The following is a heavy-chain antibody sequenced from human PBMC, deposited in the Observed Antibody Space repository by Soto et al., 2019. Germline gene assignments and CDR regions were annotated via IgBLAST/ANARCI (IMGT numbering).Heavy chain of an antibody. CDR3: TREYPGFDP. V-gene: IGHV1-3*01. Sequence: QVHLVQSGAVVKEPGDSVKVSCMTSGYTFTTYAIHWVRQAPGGGLEWVGWVTGDTGGTKYAREFQGRVTLTRNISASSSYMELCSLTSEDTAVYYCTREYPGFDPWGQGTLVTVSS. CDR1: GYTFTTYA. CDR2: VTGDTGGT. J-gene: IGHJ5*02. D-gene: IGHD2-2*02.